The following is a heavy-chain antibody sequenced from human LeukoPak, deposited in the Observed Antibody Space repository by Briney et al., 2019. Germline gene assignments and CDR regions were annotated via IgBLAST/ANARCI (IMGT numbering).Heavy chain of an antibody. J-gene: IGHJ6*04. CDR2: ITSDGSST. V-gene: IGHV3-74*01. CDR1: GFTFRSYS. CDR3: ARQLLTRYYYGMDV. D-gene: IGHD1-1*01. Sequence: AGSQRLSCAAPGFTFRSYSINWVLQAPRKTPFHISRITSDGSSTSYTDSVNVRFTISRDNANNTLYLQMNSLRAEDTAVYYCARQLLTRYYYGMDVWGKGTTVTVSS.